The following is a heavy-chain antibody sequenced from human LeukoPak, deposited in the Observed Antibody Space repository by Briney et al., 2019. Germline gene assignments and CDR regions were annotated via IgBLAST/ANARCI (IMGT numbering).Heavy chain of an antibody. V-gene: IGHV3-9*01. D-gene: IGHD1-7*01. CDR3: ARGPLYQLPDDAFDI. CDR2: ISWNSGSI. J-gene: IGHJ3*02. Sequence: PGRSLRLSCAASGFTFDDYAMHWVRQAPGKGLEWVSGISWNSGSIGYADSVKGRFTISRDNSKNTLYLQMNSLRAEDTAVYYCARGPLYQLPDDAFDIWGQGTMVTVSS. CDR1: GFTFDDYA.